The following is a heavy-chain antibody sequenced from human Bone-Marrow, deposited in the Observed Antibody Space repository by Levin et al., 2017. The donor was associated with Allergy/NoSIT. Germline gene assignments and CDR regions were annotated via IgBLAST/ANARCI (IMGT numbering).Heavy chain of an antibody. D-gene: IGHD1-26*01. Sequence: ASVKVSCKASGYTFTNYDINWVRQATGQGLEWVGWMNPNSGNAGYAQKFQGRVTMTRNTSISTAYMELSSLRSEDTAVYYCARGPAGATYSYDYGMDVWGQGTTVTVSS. J-gene: IGHJ6*02. CDR2: MNPNSGNA. V-gene: IGHV1-8*01. CDR1: GYTFTNYD. CDR3: ARGPAGATYSYDYGMDV.